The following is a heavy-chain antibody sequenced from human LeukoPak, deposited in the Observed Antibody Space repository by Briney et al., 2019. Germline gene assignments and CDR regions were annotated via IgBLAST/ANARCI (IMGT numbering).Heavy chain of an antibody. CDR2: IKEDGSET. V-gene: IGHV3-7*01. D-gene: IGHD2-8*01. CDR3: ARTDSGVIMMYTIRSAY. CDR1: GFTFSLHW. J-gene: IGHJ4*02. Sequence: GGSLRLSCAVSGFTFSLHWMSWVRQAPGKGREWVANIKEDGSETYYVDSVKGRFTISRDNAKNSLYLQMNSLRAEYTAVYYCARTDSGVIMMYTIRSAYWGQGTLVTVSS.